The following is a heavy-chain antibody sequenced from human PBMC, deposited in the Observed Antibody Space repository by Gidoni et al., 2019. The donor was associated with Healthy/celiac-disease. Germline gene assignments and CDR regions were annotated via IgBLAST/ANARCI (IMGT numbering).Heavy chain of an antibody. D-gene: IGHD6-13*01. J-gene: IGHJ4*02. CDR3: AREVVAAAGTGYFDY. V-gene: IGHV3-11*05. CDR2: ISSSSSYT. Sequence: QVQLVESGGGLVKPGGSLRLSCAASGFTFLDSYMRWIRQAPGKGLEWVSYISSSSSYTNYAGSVKGRFTIARDNAKNALYLQMNSLRAEDTAVYYCAREVVAAAGTGYFDYWGQGTLVTVSS. CDR1: GFTFLDSY.